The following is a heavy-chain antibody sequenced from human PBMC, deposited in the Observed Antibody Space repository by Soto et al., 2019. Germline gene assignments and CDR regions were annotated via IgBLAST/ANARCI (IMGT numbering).Heavy chain of an antibody. Sequence: QITVKESGPTLVTPTQTLTLTCTFSGFSFSTSGAGVGWIRQPPGKALEWLALIFWNDDKRYTPSLNSRLTNTKDPSKSQVVLTMSNLDPVDTATYFCAHRRGASTTGGAFDIWGLGTKVTVSS. CDR2: IFWNDDK. D-gene: IGHD1-1*01. CDR1: GFSFSTSGAG. J-gene: IGHJ3*02. V-gene: IGHV2-5*01. CDR3: AHRRGASTTGGAFDI.